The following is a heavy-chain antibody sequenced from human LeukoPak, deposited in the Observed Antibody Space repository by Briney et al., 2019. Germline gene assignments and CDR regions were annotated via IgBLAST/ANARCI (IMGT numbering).Heavy chain of an antibody. CDR3: ARSGKRYSSSWYPYYFDY. J-gene: IGHJ4*02. V-gene: IGHV1-18*01. CDR2: ISAYNGNT. D-gene: IGHD6-13*01. Sequence: ASVKVSCKASGYTFTSYGISWVRQAPGQGLEWMGWISAYNGNTNYAQKLQGRVTMTTDTSTSTAYMEPRSLRSDDTAVYYCARSGKRYSSSWYPYYFDYWGQGTLVTVSS. CDR1: GYTFTSYG.